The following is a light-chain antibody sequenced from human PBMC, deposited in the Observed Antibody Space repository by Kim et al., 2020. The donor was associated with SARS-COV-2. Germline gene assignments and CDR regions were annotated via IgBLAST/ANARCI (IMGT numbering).Light chain of an antibody. J-gene: IGKJ1*01. CDR3: QQYEHYWT. CDR2: EAS. Sequence: SAAVGDSVASTCRASQNIRGWLAWYQQKPGKAPKLLIQEASNLESGVPSRFSGSGYGKQFTFTITSLQPDDSATYYCQQYEHYWTFGQGTKVDIK. CDR1: QNIRGW. V-gene: IGKV1-5*03.